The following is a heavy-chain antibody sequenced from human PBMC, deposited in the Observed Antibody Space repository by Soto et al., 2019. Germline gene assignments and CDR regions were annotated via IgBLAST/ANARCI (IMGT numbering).Heavy chain of an antibody. CDR1: GGSIGSSNW. J-gene: IGHJ4*02. V-gene: IGHV4-4*02. D-gene: IGHD6-6*01. CDR2: IYHSGST. CDR3: AKCITALGPIDY. Sequence: QVPLQESGPGLVKPSGTLSLPCAVSGGSIGSSNWWSWVRQPPGQGLEWIGEIYHSGSTNYNPSLKSRVTISVDKSKNQFSLKLSSVTAADTAVYYCAKCITALGPIDYWGQGTLVTVSS.